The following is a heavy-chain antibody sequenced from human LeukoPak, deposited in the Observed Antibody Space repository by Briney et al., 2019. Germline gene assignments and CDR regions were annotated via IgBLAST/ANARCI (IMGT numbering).Heavy chain of an antibody. CDR1: GFTFRSYA. J-gene: IGHJ4*02. D-gene: IGHD3-22*01. V-gene: IGHV3-23*01. CDR3: GREYASSGYCDS. Sequence: GGSLRLSCAASGFTFRSYAMSWVRQAPGKGLEWVSAISGSGGSAYYADSGKGRFTISRDNSKNTLYLQMNSLRAEDTAVYYCGREYASSGYCDSWGQGTLVTVSS. CDR2: ISGSGGSA.